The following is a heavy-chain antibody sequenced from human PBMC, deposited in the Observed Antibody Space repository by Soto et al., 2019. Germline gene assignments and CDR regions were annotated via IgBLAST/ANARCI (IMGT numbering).Heavy chain of an antibody. CDR2: ISYDGSNK. CDR1: GFTFSSYG. D-gene: IGHD6-13*01. CDR3: AKVARGGTRTSSWYSDRNHYYYYGMDV. Sequence: GGSLRLSCAASGFTFSSYGMHWVRQAPGKGLEWVAVISYDGSNKYYADSVKGRFTISRDNSKNTLYLQMNSLRAEDTAVYYCAKVARGGTRTSSWYSDRNHYYYYGMDVWGQGTTVTVSS. V-gene: IGHV3-30*18. J-gene: IGHJ6*02.